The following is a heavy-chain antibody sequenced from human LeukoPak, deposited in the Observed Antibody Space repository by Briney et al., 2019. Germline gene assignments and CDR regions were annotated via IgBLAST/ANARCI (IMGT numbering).Heavy chain of an antibody. CDR3: ARNGPRLQLWLRNYIPGLDY. D-gene: IGHD5-18*01. CDR2: IYYSGST. CDR1: GGSISSNNYY. V-gene: IGHV4-39*01. J-gene: IGHJ4*02. Sequence: PSETLSLTCTVSGGSISSNNYYWGWIRQPPGKGLAWIGSIYYSGSTYYNPSLKSRVTISVDTSKNQFSLKLSSVTAADTAVYYCARNGPRLQLWLRNYIPGLDYWGQGTLVTVSS.